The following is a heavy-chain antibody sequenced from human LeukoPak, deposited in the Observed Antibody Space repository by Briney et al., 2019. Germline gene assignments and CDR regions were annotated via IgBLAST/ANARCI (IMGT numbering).Heavy chain of an antibody. Sequence: GGSLRLSCSASGFTFSSYAMHWVRQAPGKGLEYVSAISSSGGSTYYADSVKGRFTISRDNSKNTLYLQMSSLRAEDTAVYYCVKGAGYCSGGSCYFFFDYWGQGNLVTVSS. J-gene: IGHJ4*02. CDR1: GFTFSSYA. CDR3: VKGAGYCSGGSCYFFFDY. V-gene: IGHV3-64D*06. CDR2: ISSSGGST. D-gene: IGHD2-15*01.